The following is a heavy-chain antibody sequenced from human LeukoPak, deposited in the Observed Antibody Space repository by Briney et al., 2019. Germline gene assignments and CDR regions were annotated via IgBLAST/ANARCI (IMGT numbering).Heavy chain of an antibody. Sequence: SETLSLTCAVYGGSFSGYYWSWIRQPPGKGLEWIGEINHSGSTNYNPSLKSRVTISVDTSKNQFSLKLSSVTAADTAVYYCARSKWNVGMDVWGQGTTVTVSS. J-gene: IGHJ6*02. CDR1: GGSFSGYY. V-gene: IGHV4-34*01. D-gene: IGHD1-1*01. CDR3: ARSKWNVGMDV. CDR2: INHSGST.